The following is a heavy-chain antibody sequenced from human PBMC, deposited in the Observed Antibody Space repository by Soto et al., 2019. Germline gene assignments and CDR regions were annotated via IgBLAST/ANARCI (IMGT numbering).Heavy chain of an antibody. V-gene: IGHV4-30-4*01. Sequence: QVQLQESGPGLVKPSQTLSLTCTVSGGSINSGDYHWTWIRQFSEKGLEWIGGIYSSASTYYNPALVSRITISLDTSKNQFSLKLTSVTAADTAVYYCARDSRTPSGGMDVWGQGTTVTVSS. CDR3: ARDSRTPSGGMDV. CDR2: IYSSAST. CDR1: GGSINSGDYH. J-gene: IGHJ6*02.